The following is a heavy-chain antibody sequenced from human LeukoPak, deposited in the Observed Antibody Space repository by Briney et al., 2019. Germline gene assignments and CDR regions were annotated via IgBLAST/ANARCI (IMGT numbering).Heavy chain of an antibody. CDR1: GGSITGFY. J-gene: IGHJ4*02. D-gene: IGHD3-10*01. CDR2: IHSNGGT. Sequence: SETLSLTCSVSGGSITGFYGSWIRQPPGQGLEWIGYIHSNGGTNYNPSLKSRLTMSVDTSKNQFSLNLNSVTAADTAVYYCARHVSGIFGSRGDFASWGQGTLVTVSS. CDR3: ARHVSGIFGSRGDFAS. V-gene: IGHV4-59*08.